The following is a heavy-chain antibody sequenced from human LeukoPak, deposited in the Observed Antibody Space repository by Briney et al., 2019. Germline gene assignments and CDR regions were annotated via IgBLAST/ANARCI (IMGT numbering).Heavy chain of an antibody. CDR2: ISSSSSTI. CDR3: AKGGSYRSQPYFDY. D-gene: IGHD3-16*02. J-gene: IGHJ4*02. Sequence: GGSLRLSCAASGFTFSSYSMNWVRQAPGKGLEWVSYISSSSSTIYYADSVKGRFTIPRDNPKNTVYLQMNSLRAEDTAVYYCAKGGSYRSQPYFDYWGQGTPVTVSS. CDR1: GFTFSSYS. V-gene: IGHV3-48*01.